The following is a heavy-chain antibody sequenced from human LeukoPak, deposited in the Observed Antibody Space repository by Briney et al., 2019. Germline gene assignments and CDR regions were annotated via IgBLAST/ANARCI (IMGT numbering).Heavy chain of an antibody. CDR3: ARRAGAYSHPYDY. D-gene: IGHD4/OR15-4a*01. Sequence: SETLSLTCAVSGYSISSGYYWAWIRPPPGKGLEWIGSMYHSGSAYYNPSLKSRVTISVDTSKNQFSLNLRSVTAADTAVYYCARRAGAYSHPYDYWGQGTLVTVSS. V-gene: IGHV4-38-2*01. CDR2: MYHSGSA. CDR1: GYSISSGYY. J-gene: IGHJ4*02.